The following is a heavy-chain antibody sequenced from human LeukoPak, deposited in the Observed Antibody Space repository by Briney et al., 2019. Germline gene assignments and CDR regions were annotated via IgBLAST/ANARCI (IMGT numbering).Heavy chain of an antibody. J-gene: IGHJ4*02. D-gene: IGHD3-10*01. CDR3: ARDRSGYYFDY. CDR1: GGSFSGYY. V-gene: IGHV4-4*08. CDR2: IYTSGST. Sequence: SETLSFTCAVYGGSFSGYYWSWIRQPPGKGLEWIGRIYTSGSTNYNPSLKSRVTISVDTSKNQFSLKLSSVTAADTAVYYCARDRSGYYFDYWGQGTLVTVSS.